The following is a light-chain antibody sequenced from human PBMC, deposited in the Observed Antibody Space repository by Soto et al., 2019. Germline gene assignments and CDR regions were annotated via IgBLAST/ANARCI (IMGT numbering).Light chain of an antibody. CDR1: SSDVGSNNL. CDR2: EVS. V-gene: IGLV2-23*02. J-gene: IGLJ1*01. CDR3: SSFARSSTP. Sequence: ALTQPASVSGSPGQSITVSCTGTSSDVGSNNLVSWYQRHPGKAPKLMIYEVSRRPSGVSNRFSGSKSGNTASLTISGLQAEDEADYYCSSFARSSTPFGSGTKVTVL.